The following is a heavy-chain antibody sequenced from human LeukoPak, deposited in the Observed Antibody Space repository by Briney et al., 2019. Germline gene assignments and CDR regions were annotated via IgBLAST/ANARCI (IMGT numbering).Heavy chain of an antibody. CDR3: ARHDWYSSGWYFGRGFDY. CDR2: IYYSGST. D-gene: IGHD6-19*01. CDR1: GGSISSSSYY. V-gene: IGHV4-39*01. Sequence: SETLSLTCTVSGGSISSSSYYWGWIRQPPGKGLEWIGSIYYSGSTYYNPSLKSRVTISVDTSKNQFSLKLSSVTAADTAVYCCARHDWYSSGWYFGRGFDYWGQGTLVTVSS. J-gene: IGHJ4*02.